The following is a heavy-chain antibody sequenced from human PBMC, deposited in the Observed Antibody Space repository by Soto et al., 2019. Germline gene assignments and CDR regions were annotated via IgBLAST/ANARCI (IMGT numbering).Heavy chain of an antibody. Sequence: QVQLVQSGAEVKKPGSSVKVSCKASGGTFSSYAISWVRQAPGQGLEWMGGIIPIFGTADYAQKFQGRVTITADASTSTAYMGLSSLRSEDTAVYSCARHVPAAGCYYGMDVWGQGTTVTVSS. J-gene: IGHJ6*02. CDR1: GGTFSSYA. V-gene: IGHV1-69*12. CDR2: IIPIFGTA. D-gene: IGHD2-2*01. CDR3: ARHVPAAGCYYGMDV.